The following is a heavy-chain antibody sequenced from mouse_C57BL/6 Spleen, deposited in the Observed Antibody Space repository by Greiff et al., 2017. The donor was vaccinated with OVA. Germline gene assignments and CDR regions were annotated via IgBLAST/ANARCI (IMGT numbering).Heavy chain of an antibody. CDR3: ARGGSSSFDY. D-gene: IGHD1-1*01. Sequence: QVQLKESGPELVKPGASVKISCKASGYAFSSSWMNWVKQRPGKGLEWIGRIYPGDGDTNYNGKFKGKATLTADKSSSTAYMQLSSLTSEDSAVYFCARGGSSSFDYWGQGTTLTVSS. J-gene: IGHJ2*01. CDR1: GYAFSSSW. CDR2: IYPGDGDT. V-gene: IGHV1-82*01.